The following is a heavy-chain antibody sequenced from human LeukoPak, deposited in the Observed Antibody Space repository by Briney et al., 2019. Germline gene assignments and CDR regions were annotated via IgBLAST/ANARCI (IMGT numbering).Heavy chain of an antibody. CDR2: ITGSSAST. CDR1: GFTFSSFE. V-gene: IGHV3-23*01. D-gene: IGHD3-22*01. Sequence: PGGSLRLSCAASGFTFSSFEMNWVRQAPGKGLEWVSSITGSSASTYYADSVKGRFTISRDNSKNTLYLQMNSLRAEDMAVYFCAKLDYYDTHWGQGTLVTVSS. J-gene: IGHJ4*02. CDR3: AKLDYYDTH.